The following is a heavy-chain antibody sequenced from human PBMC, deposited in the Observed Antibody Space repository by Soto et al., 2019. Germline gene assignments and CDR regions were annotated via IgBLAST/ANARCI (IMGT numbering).Heavy chain of an antibody. Sequence: SETLSLTCTVSGGSISYYYWNWIRQSPGKGLEWIGYIFYSGSAHYNPSLKSRVTISIDTSKNQFSLRLTSVTAADTAVYFCARGSPPSKYGLDVWGQGTTVTVSS. CDR3: ARGSPPSKYGLDV. CDR2: IFYSGSA. D-gene: IGHD6-13*01. CDR1: GGSISYYY. J-gene: IGHJ6*02. V-gene: IGHV4-59*01.